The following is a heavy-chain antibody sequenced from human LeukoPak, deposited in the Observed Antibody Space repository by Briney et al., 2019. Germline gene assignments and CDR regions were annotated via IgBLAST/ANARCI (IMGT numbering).Heavy chain of an antibody. Sequence: ASVKVSCKASGYTFTDYYMHWVRQAPGQGLGWMGWINPNSAATNYAQKFQGRVAMTRDTSISTAYMELSILRSDDTAVYYCARDRSADCSLDYWGQGTLVTVSS. CDR3: ARDRSADCSLDY. CDR2: INPNSAAT. J-gene: IGHJ4*02. D-gene: IGHD2-21*02. V-gene: IGHV1-2*02. CDR1: GYTFTDYY.